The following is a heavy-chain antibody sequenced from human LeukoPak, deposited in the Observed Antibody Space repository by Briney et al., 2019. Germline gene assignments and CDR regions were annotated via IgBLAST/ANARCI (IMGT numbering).Heavy chain of an antibody. CDR1: GFTFSGYA. CDR3: AKSSSSWSYYFNY. V-gene: IGHV3-23*01. Sequence: GGSLRLSCAASGFTFSGYAMAWVRQAPGKGLEWVSSITITGSSPTYADSVKGRFTVSRDNSKNTLYLQMNSLRAEDTAVYFCAKSSSSWSYYFNYWGQGTLVTVSS. D-gene: IGHD6-13*01. J-gene: IGHJ4*02. CDR2: ITITGSSP.